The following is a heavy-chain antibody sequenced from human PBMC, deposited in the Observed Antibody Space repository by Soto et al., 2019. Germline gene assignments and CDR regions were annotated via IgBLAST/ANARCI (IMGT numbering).Heavy chain of an antibody. Sequence: SETLSLTCTVSGGSISSGGYYWSWIRQHPGKGLEWIGYIYYSGSTYYNPSLKSRVTISVDTSKNQFSLKLSSVTAADTAVYYCARLIGKTTVTRNHYYYGMDVWGQGTTATVSS. CDR3: ARLIGKTTVTRNHYYYGMDV. J-gene: IGHJ6*02. CDR2: IYYSGST. D-gene: IGHD4-17*01. CDR1: GGSISSGGYY. V-gene: IGHV4-31*03.